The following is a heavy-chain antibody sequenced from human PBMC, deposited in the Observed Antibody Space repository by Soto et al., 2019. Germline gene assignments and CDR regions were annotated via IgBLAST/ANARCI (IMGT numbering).Heavy chain of an antibody. CDR3: AKDYQGGTGTTALDH. D-gene: IGHD1-1*01. J-gene: IGHJ1*01. CDR2: ISWGSGDI. Sequence: EVQLVESGGGLVQPGRSLRLSCAASGFTFDDYAMHWVRQAPGKGLEWIAAISWGSGDIVYATSVKGRFTISRDNGRNSLYLQMSSLREEDTAFYFCAKDYQGGTGTTALDHWGQGTLVTVSS. CDR1: GFTFDDYA. V-gene: IGHV3-9*01.